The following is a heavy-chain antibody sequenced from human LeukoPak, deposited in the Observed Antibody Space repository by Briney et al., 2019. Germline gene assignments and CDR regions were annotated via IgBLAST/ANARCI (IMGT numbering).Heavy chain of an antibody. J-gene: IGHJ3*02. Sequence: PSQTLSLTCTVSGGSITTNNYYLSWIRQPAGKGPEWIGRIYASGNTNYNPSLKSRVTISVDTSKNQFSLRLSSVTAADTAVYYCARDFDSPMAFDIWGQGTMVTVSS. V-gene: IGHV4-61*02. CDR1: GGSITTNNYY. CDR2: IYASGNT. CDR3: ARDFDSPMAFDI. D-gene: IGHD3-9*01.